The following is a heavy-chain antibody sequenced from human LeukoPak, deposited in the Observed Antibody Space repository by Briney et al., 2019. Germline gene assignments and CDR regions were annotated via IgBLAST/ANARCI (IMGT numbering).Heavy chain of an antibody. J-gene: IGHJ4*02. CDR2: ISSSSSTI. D-gene: IGHD3-10*01. V-gene: IGHV3-48*04. CDR3: ASSWGEYYGSGSYSDY. Sequence: LSGGSLRLSCAAPGFTFSSYSMNWVRQAPGKGLEWVSYISSSSSTIYYADSVKGRFTISRDNAKNSLYLQMNSLRAEDTAVYYCASSWGEYYGSGSYSDYWGQGTLVTVSS. CDR1: GFTFSSYS.